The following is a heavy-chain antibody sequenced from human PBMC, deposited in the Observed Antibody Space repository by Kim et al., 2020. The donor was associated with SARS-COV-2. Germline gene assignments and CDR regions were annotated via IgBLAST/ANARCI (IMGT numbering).Heavy chain of an antibody. CDR1: GGSISRNY. D-gene: IGHD3-10*01. CDR3: SRSAYGSLFDS. J-gene: IGHJ5*01. CDR2: IYYNGGT. V-gene: IGHV4-59*01. Sequence: SETLSLTCSVSGGSISRNYWSWIRQTPGKGLELLGYIYYNGGTQYNPSLKSRVTISADTSKSQFSLRLTSVTAADTAVYYCSRSAYGSLFDSWGQGTLVT.